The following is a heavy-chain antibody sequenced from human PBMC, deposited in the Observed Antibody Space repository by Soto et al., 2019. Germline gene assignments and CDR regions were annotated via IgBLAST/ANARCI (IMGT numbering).Heavy chain of an antibody. Sequence: PSETLSLTCTVSGGSISSSSYYWGWIRQPPGKGLEWIGSIYYSGSTYYNPSLKSRVTISVDTSKNQFSLKLRSVTAADTAVYYCARLEYYDSSGYYYVPPYFDYWGQGTRVTVSS. CDR1: GGSISSSSYY. J-gene: IGHJ4*02. D-gene: IGHD3-22*01. CDR2: IYYSGST. CDR3: ARLEYYDSSGYYYVPPYFDY. V-gene: IGHV4-39*01.